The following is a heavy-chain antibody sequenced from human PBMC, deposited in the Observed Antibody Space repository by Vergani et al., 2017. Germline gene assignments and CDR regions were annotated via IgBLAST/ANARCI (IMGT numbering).Heavy chain of an antibody. CDR1: GFTVSSNY. Sequence: EVQLVESGGGLVQPGGSLRLSCAASGFTVSSNYMSWVRQAPGKGLEWVSVIYSGGSTYYADSVKGRFTISRDNSKNTLYLQMNSLRAEDTAVYYCARDPATVVTPYFDYCGQGTLVTFSS. CDR2: IYSGGST. V-gene: IGHV3-66*02. D-gene: IGHD4-23*01. J-gene: IGHJ4*02. CDR3: ARDPATVVTPYFDY.